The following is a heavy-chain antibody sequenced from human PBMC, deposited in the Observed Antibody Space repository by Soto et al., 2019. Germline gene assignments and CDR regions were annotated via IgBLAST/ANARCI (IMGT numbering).Heavy chain of an antibody. V-gene: IGHV3-74*01. CDR2: INRYGSST. CDR3: ARGGDSSYYDSSGYPAAFDT. CDR1: GFTFSSYW. J-gene: IGHJ3*02. Sequence: EVQLVESGGGLVQPGGSQRLSCEGSGFTFSSYWMHWVRQAPGKGLVWVSRINRYGSSTSYADSVKGRFTISRDNAKNTVYLQMNSLRAEDTAVYYCARGGDSSYYDSSGYPAAFDTWGQGTMVTVSS. D-gene: IGHD3-22*01.